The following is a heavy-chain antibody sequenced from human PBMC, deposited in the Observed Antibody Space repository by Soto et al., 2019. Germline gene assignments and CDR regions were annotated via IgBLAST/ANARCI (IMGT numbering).Heavy chain of an antibody. Sequence: QVQLVESGGGVVQPGRSLRLSCAASGFTFSSYGMHWVRQAPGKGLEWMAVIWYDGSNKYYAYSVKGRFTISRDNSKDTLYLQMTSLRAEDTAVYYCARDIAAAGTSYYYYGMDVWGQGTTVTVSS. V-gene: IGHV3-33*01. D-gene: IGHD6-13*01. CDR1: GFTFSSYG. CDR3: ARDIAAAGTSYYYYGMDV. CDR2: IWYDGSNK. J-gene: IGHJ6*02.